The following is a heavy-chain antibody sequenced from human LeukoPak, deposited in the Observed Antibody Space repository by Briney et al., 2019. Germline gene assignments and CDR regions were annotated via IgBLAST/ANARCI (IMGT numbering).Heavy chain of an antibody. CDR1: EFTFNYYW. D-gene: IGHD4-17*01. J-gene: IGHJ4*02. CDR3: ATQSYGLFAY. CDR2: IQQDGSNK. Sequence: GGSLRLSCAASEFTFNYYWMSWVRQAPGKGLEWVANIQQDGSNKFYADSVKVRFTISRDNARNSLYLQMNSLRPDDTAVYYCATQSYGLFAYWGQGTLVTVSS. V-gene: IGHV3-7*01.